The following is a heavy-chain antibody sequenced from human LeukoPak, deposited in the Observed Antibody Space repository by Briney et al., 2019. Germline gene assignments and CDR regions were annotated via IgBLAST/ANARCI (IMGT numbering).Heavy chain of an antibody. V-gene: IGHV4-61*02. D-gene: IGHD1-26*01. CDR1: GGSLSSGSYY. CDR3: ARVVGATTQSGPYAVWYAFDI. J-gene: IGHJ3*02. Sequence: SETLSLTCTVSGGSLSSGSYYWSWIRQPAGKGLEWIGRIYTSGSTNYNPSLKSRVSISIDTSKNQFSLKLSSVTAADTAVYYCARVVGATTQSGPYAVWYAFDIWGQGTMVTVSS. CDR2: IYTSGST.